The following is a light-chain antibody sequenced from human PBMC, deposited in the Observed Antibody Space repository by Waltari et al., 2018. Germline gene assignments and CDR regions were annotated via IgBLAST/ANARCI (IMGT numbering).Light chain of an antibody. CDR1: QSVSSSY. CDR2: GAT. V-gene: IGKV3-20*01. J-gene: IGKJ1*01. Sequence: EIVLTQSPGTLSSSPGERATLSCRASQSVSSSYLAWYQKNPGQAPRLLIYGATSRATGITDRFSGSGSGTDFTLTISRLEPEDFAVYYCQQYGRSPRTFGQGTTVEIK. CDR3: QQYGRSPRT.